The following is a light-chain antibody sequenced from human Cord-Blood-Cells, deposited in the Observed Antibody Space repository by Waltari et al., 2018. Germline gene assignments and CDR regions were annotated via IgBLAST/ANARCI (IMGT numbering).Light chain of an antibody. CDR3: QQSYSTPPFT. J-gene: IGKJ3*01. CDR1: QSISSY. CDR2: AAS. Sequence: DIQMTQSPYSLSASVGDRVTITCRASQSISSYLNWYQPKPGKAPKLLIYAASSLQSGVPSRFSGSGSGTDFTLTISSLQPEDFATYYCQQSYSTPPFTFGPGTKVDIK. V-gene: IGKV1-39*01.